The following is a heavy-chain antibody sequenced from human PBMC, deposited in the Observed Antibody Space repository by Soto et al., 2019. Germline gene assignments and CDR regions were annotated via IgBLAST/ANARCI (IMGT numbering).Heavy chain of an antibody. CDR1: RGSISSGGYS. J-gene: IGHJ4*02. D-gene: IGHD3-10*01. V-gene: IGHV4-30-2*01. Sequence: QLQLQESGSGLVKPSQTLSLTCAVSRGSISSGGYSWSWIRQPPGKGLEWIGYIYDSGSTYYNPSLKSRVTISVDRSKNQFSLKLSSVTAADTAVYYCARENNVLPGGYFDYWGQGTLVTVSS. CDR2: IYDSGST. CDR3: ARENNVLPGGYFDY.